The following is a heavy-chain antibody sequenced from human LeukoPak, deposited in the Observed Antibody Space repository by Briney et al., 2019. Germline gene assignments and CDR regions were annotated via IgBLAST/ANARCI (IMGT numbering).Heavy chain of an antibody. CDR3: ARDGGYDSSGYYYADAFDI. CDR2: ISAYNGNT. CDR1: GYTFTGYY. Sequence: ASVKVSCKASGYTFTGYYMHWVRQAPGQGLEWMGWISAYNGNTNYAQKLQGRVTMTTDTSTSTAYMELRSLRSDDTAVYYCARDGGYDSSGYYYADAFDIWGQGTMVTVSS. D-gene: IGHD3-22*01. J-gene: IGHJ3*02. V-gene: IGHV1-18*04.